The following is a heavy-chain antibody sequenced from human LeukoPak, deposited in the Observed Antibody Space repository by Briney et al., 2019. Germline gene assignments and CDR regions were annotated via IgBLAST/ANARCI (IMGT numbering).Heavy chain of an antibody. CDR1: GGSFSGYY. CDR3: ARGVGYNGPYNWNTRPYFDY. J-gene: IGHJ4*02. V-gene: IGHV4-34*01. Sequence: KPSETLSLTCAVYGGSFSGYYWSWIRQPPGKGLEWIGEINHSGSTNCNPSLKSRVTISVDTSKNQFSLKLSSVTAADTAVYYCARGVGYNGPYNWNTRPYFDYWGQGTLVTVSS. D-gene: IGHD1/OR15-1a*01. CDR2: INHSGST.